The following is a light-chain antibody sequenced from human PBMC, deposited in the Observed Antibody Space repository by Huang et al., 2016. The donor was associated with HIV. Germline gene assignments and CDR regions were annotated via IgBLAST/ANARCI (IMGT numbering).Light chain of an antibody. CDR2: AAS. Sequence: ETVMTQSPVTLSVSPGARASLSCRSSQIVSSHLAWYQQKPGQAPRLLIYAASTRATGVPASVSGSGAGTEFTLTSSTLQSEDSAVYYCQQYNDFRSTFGPGTRVEIK. J-gene: IGKJ3*01. CDR3: QQYNDFRST. V-gene: IGKV3-15*01. CDR1: QIVSSH.